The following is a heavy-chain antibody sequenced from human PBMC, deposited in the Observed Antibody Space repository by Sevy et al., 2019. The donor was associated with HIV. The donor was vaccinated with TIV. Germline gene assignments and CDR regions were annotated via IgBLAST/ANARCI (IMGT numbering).Heavy chain of an antibody. CDR2: ISHDGINE. Sequence: GGSLRLSCIGSGLSFSYYGIHWVRQSPGKGLDWVALISHDGINEYYAESVKGRFTISRDNSKNTVYLEMNSLRNEDTAMYFCANAYSGSYSHSYLYALDVWGQGTTVTVSS. D-gene: IGHD1-26*01. J-gene: IGHJ6*02. V-gene: IGHV3-30*18. CDR1: GLSFSYYG. CDR3: ANAYSGSYSHSYLYALDV.